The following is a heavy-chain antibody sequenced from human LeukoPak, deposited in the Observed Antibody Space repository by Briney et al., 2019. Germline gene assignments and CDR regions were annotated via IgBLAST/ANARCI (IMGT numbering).Heavy chain of an antibody. CDR2: ISWDGDST. V-gene: IGHV3-43D*03. CDR1: GFTFDDYA. D-gene: IGHD3-22*01. CDR3: ATAPYDSIGIFDY. Sequence: TGGSLRLSCAASGFTFDDYAMHWVRQAPGKGLECVSLISWDGDSTYYSDSVKGRFTISRDNNKNSLYLQMNSLRTEDTALYYCATAPYDSIGIFDYWGRGTLVTVSS. J-gene: IGHJ4*02.